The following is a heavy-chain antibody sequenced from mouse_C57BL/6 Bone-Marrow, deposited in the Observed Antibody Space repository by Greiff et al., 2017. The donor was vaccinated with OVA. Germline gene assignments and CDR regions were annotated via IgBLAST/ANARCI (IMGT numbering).Heavy chain of an antibody. CDR1: GYSITSGYY. CDR2: ISYDGSN. CDR3: ARALITTVEFAY. J-gene: IGHJ3*01. Sequence: ESGPGLVKPSQSLSLTCSVTGYSITSGYYWNWIRQFPGNKLEWMGYISYDGSNNYNPSLKNRISITRDTSKNQFFLKLNSVTTEDTATYYCARALITTVEFAYWGQGTLVTVSA. V-gene: IGHV3-6*01. D-gene: IGHD1-1*01.